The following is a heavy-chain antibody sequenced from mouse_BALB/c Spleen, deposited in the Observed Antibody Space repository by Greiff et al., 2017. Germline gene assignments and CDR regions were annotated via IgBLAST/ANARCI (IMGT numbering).Heavy chain of an antibody. J-gene: IGHJ4*01. CDR1: GYTFTSYW. D-gene: IGHD2-1*01. V-gene: IGHV1-7*01. CDR3: ASYGNYRAMDY. CDR2: INPSTGYT. Sequence: QVQLKQSGAELAKPGASVKMSCKASGYTFTSYWMHWVKQRPGQGLEWIGYINPSTGYTEYKQKFKDKATLTADKSSSTAYMQLSSLTSEDSAVYYCASYGNYRAMDYWGEGTSVTVSS.